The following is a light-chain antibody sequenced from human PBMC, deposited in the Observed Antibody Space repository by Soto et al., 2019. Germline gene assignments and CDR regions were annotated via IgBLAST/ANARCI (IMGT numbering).Light chain of an antibody. CDR2: DAS. V-gene: IGKV3-11*01. CDR3: QQRSSWPLLWT. J-gene: IGKJ4*01. Sequence: EIVLTQSPATLSLSPGERATLSCRASQSVSSYLAWYQQKPGQAPRLLIYDASNRATGIPARFSGSGSGTDFTLTISSLEPDDFAVYYCQQRSSWPLLWTFGGGTNVDIK. CDR1: QSVSSY.